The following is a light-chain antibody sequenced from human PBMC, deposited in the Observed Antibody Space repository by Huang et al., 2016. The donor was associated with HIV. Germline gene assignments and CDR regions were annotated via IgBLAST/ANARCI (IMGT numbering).Light chain of an antibody. CDR3: LRNFNYPRA. CDR1: QDITND. Sequence: IQLTQSPSSLSASVGDRVTITCRASQDITNDLGWYQQKPGKAPKLLISAASTLRIGVLSRFSGSRSGTDFTLTISSLQPKDLAASFRLRNFNYPRAFVQGTRVKIK. J-gene: IGKJ1*01. CDR2: AAS. V-gene: IGKV1-6*02.